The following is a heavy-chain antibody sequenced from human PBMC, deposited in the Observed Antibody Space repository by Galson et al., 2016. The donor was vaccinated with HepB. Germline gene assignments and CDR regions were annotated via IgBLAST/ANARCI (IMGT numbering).Heavy chain of an antibody. CDR2: IDSKNNS. D-gene: IGHD3-9*01. CDR3: ARFGYSPDWFFLNWFDP. V-gene: IGHV3-53*01. Sequence: SLRLSCAASGFSVSSDYMTWVRQAPGKGLEWVSIIDSKNNSFYTDSVKGRFTISRDNSKNTVYLQMNSLRAEDTAVYYCARFGYSPDWFFLNWFDPWGQGTLVTVSA. J-gene: IGHJ5*02. CDR1: GFSVSSDY.